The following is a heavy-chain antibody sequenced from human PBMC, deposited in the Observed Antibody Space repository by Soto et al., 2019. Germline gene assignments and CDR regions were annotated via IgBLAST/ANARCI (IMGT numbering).Heavy chain of an antibody. D-gene: IGHD1-26*01. V-gene: IGHV4-59*01. Sequence: SLEILSLTCTVSGGSIISYYWSWIRQPPGKGLEWIAYIHNSGSTNYDPSLKSRVTTSLDTSKNQFSLKLSSVTAADTAVYYCAGSGGSYYFNYWGQGTPVTVSS. J-gene: IGHJ4*02. CDR1: GGSIISYY. CDR3: AGSGGSYYFNY. CDR2: IHNSGST.